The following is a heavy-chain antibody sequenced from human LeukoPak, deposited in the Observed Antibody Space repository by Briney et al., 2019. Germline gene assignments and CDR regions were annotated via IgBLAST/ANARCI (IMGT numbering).Heavy chain of an antibody. D-gene: IGHD5-24*01. CDR2: INHSGST. Sequence: PSETLSLTCAVYGGSFSGYYWSGIRQPPGKGLEWIGEINHSGSTNYDPSLKSRVTISVDTSKNQFSLKLSSVTAADTAVYYCARGGEMATDFDYWGQGTLVTVSS. CDR1: GGSFSGYY. J-gene: IGHJ4*02. V-gene: IGHV4-34*01. CDR3: ARGGEMATDFDY.